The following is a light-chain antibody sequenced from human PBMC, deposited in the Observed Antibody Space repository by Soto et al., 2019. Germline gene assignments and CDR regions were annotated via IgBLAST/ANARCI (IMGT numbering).Light chain of an antibody. CDR2: EVS. CDR3: NSYTSRNASV. CDR1: SSDVGGYNY. J-gene: IGLJ1*01. V-gene: IGLV2-14*01. Sequence: QSVLTQPASVSGSPGQSITIFCTGTSSDVGGYNYVPWYQQHPGKAPKLMIYEVSNRPSGVSNRFSGSKSGNTASLTISGLQPEDEADYYCNSYTSRNASVLGTGTKVTVL.